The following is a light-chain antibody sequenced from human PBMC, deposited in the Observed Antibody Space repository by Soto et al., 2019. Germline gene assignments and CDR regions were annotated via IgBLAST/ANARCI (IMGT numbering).Light chain of an antibody. V-gene: IGKV3-20*01. Sequence: EIVLTQSPGTRSLSPGDRATLSCRASQNLGSGYLAWYQQKPGQAPRILIYAASTRATGIPDRFSGSGSGTDYSLTISRLEPEDFAVYYCQQYDTSPRTFGQGTKVDIK. CDR1: QNLGSGY. J-gene: IGKJ1*01. CDR3: QQYDTSPRT. CDR2: AAS.